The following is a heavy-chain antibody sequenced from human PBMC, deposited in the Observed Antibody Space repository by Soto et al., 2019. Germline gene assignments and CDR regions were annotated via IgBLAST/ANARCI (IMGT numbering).Heavy chain of an antibody. Sequence: GSLRLSCAASGFTFNSYAINWVRQAPGKGLAWVSAIGTDGNTYYANSVKGRFTISRDNSRTTLYLQMNSLRVEDTALYYCVRKYPGTRPFDYRGQGTLVTVSS. V-gene: IGHV3-23*01. D-gene: IGHD2-2*01. CDR2: IGTDGNT. CDR3: VRKYPGTRPFDY. J-gene: IGHJ4*01. CDR1: GFTFNSYA.